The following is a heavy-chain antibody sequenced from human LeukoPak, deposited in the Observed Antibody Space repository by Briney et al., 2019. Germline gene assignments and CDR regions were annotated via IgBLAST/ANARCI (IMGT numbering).Heavy chain of an antibody. D-gene: IGHD2-15*01. J-gene: IGHJ4*02. Sequence: SVKVPCKASGGTFSSYAISWVRQAPGQGLEWMGGIIPIFGTANYAQKFQGRVTITADDSTSTAYMELSSLRSEDTAVYYCAGRWFRGRYYFDYWGQGTLVTVSS. CDR2: IIPIFGTA. CDR3: AGRWFRGRYYFDY. V-gene: IGHV1-69*01. CDR1: GGTFSSYA.